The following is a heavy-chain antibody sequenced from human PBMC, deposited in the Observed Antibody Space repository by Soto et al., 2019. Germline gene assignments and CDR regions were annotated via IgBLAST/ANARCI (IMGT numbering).Heavy chain of an antibody. CDR1: GGSISSSSYY. D-gene: IGHD2-2*01. J-gene: IGHJ4*02. V-gene: IGHV4-39*01. CDR2: IYYSGST. Sequence: PSETLSLTCTVSGGSISSSSYYWGWIRQPPGKGLEWIGSIYYSGSTYYNPSHKSRVTISVDTSKNQFSLKLSSVTAADTAVYYCARLGELGYCSSTSCYGWEYYFDYWGQGTLVTVSS. CDR3: ARLGELGYCSSTSCYGWEYYFDY.